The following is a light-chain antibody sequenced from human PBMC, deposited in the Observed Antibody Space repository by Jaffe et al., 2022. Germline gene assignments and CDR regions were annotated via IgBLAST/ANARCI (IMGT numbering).Light chain of an antibody. CDR2: EVS. J-gene: IGLJ3*02. Sequence: QSALTQPASVSGSPGQSITISCTGTSSDVGSYNLVSWYQQHPGKAPKLMIYEVSKRPSGVSNRFSGSKSGNTASLTISGLQAEDEADYYCCSYAGSSTSFFLVFGGGTKLTVL. V-gene: IGLV2-23*02. CDR1: SSDVGSYNL. CDR3: CSYAGSSTSFFLV.